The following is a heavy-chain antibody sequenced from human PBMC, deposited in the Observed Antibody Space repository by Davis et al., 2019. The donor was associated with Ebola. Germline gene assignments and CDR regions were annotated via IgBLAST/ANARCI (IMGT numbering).Heavy chain of an antibody. Sequence: GGSLRLSCAASGFTFSSYSMNWVRQAPGKGLEWVSYISSTSTVHYADSVKGRFTISRDNSKNSLYLQMNSLRAEDTALYYCAKGGGYCSSTSCYEGNFDYWGQGTLVTVSS. V-gene: IGHV3-48*04. CDR1: GFTFSSYS. CDR2: ISSTSTV. J-gene: IGHJ4*02. CDR3: AKGGGYCSSTSCYEGNFDY. D-gene: IGHD2-2*01.